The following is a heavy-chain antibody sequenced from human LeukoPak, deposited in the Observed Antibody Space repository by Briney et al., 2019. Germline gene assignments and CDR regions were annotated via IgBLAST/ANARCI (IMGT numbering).Heavy chain of an antibody. CDR1: GYTFTSYY. Sequence: ASVKVSCKASGYTFTSYYMHCVRQAPGQGLEWMGVIDPSGGSTTYAQKFQGRVTMTRDTSTSTVYMEMSSLRSADTALYYCARDPEANWAFFDYWGQGTLVTVSS. V-gene: IGHV1-46*01. D-gene: IGHD7-27*01. CDR3: ARDPEANWAFFDY. CDR2: IDPSGGST. J-gene: IGHJ4*02.